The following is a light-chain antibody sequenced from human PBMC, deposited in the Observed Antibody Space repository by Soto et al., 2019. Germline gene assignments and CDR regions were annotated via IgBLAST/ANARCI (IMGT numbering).Light chain of an antibody. CDR2: EVS. V-gene: IGLV2-14*01. CDR3: SSYSISDTPYV. Sequence: QSALTQPASVSGSPGQSITISCTGTSTDIGYHTCVSWYQQHTGKAPELLIFEVSSRPSGISDRFSGSKSGNTASLTISGLQAEDEADYYCSSYSISDTPYVFGGGTKVTVL. CDR1: STDIGYHTC. J-gene: IGLJ1*01.